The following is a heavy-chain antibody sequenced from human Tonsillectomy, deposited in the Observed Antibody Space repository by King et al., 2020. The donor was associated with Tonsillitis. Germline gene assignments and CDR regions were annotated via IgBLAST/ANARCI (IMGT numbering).Heavy chain of an antibody. CDR1: GGSISSYY. Sequence: VQLQESGAGLVKPSETLSLTCTVSGGSISSYYWSWCRQPAGKGLEWMGRIYTSGSTNYNPSLKSRVTMSVDTTKNQFSLKLSSVTAADTAVYYCARGSDEYVWGSYRLDYWGQGTLVTVSS. V-gene: IGHV4-4*07. CDR2: IYTSGST. J-gene: IGHJ4*02. D-gene: IGHD3-16*02. CDR3: ARGSDEYVWGSYRLDY.